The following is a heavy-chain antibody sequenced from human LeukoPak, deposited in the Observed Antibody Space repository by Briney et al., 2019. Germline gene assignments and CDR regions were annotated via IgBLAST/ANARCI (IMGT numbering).Heavy chain of an antibody. CDR2: IYYSGST. CDR3: ARSFRENYYGSGAVFDP. J-gene: IGHJ5*02. D-gene: IGHD3-10*01. CDR1: GGSISSGDYY. Sequence: NSSETLSLTCTVSGGSISSGDYYWSWIRQPPGKGLEWIGYIYYSGSTYYNPSLKSRVTISVDTSKNQFSLKLSSVTAADTAVYYCARSFRENYYGSGAVFDPRGQGTLVTVSS. V-gene: IGHV4-30-4*08.